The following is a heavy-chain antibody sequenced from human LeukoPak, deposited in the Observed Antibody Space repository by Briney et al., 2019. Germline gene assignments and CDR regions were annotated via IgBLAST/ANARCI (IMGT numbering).Heavy chain of an antibody. D-gene: IGHD1-26*01. J-gene: IGHJ4*02. CDR3: AKEVGPLDY. CDR1: GFTFGTYA. CDR2: ISGSGGTT. Sequence: GGSLRLSCAASGFTFGTYAMSWVRQAPEKGLEWVSAISGSGGTTKYADSVNGRFTISRDNSKNTLYLQMNSLSADDTAVYYCAKEVGPLDYWGQGTLVTVSS. V-gene: IGHV3-23*01.